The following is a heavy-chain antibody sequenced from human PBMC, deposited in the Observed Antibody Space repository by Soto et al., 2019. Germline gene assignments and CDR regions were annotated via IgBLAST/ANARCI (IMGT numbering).Heavy chain of an antibody. CDR2: ISAYDGYT. CDR3: ARGGFYDSSGDCYHYYYYGMDV. Sequence: ASVKVSCKASGYTFTSYGINWVRQAPGQGLEWLGWISAYDGYTNYAQILQGRVSMTTDTSTKTAYMELRSLRSDDTAMYYCARGGFYDSSGDCYHYYYYGMDVWGQGTTVTVSS. D-gene: IGHD2-21*02. J-gene: IGHJ6*02. CDR1: GYTFTSYG. V-gene: IGHV1-18*01.